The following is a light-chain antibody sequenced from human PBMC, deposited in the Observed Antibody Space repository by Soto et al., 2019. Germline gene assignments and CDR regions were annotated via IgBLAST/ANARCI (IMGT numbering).Light chain of an antibody. J-gene: IGLJ2*01. CDR3: SSYTTSSIRL. CDR1: SSDIADYRY. Sequence: QSALTQPASVSGSPGQSITIPCTGPSSDIADYRYVSWYQQRPGKAPKLMIFDVSDRPSGISNCFSASKSGNTASLTISTLQPEDEADYYCSSYTTSSIRLFGGGTKLTVL. CDR2: DVS. V-gene: IGLV2-14*01.